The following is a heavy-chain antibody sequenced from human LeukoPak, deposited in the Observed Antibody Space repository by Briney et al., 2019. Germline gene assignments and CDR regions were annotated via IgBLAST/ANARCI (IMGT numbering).Heavy chain of an antibody. V-gene: IGHV3-74*01. CDR1: GFTFSNCW. CDR2: INSDGSGT. J-gene: IGHJ4*02. D-gene: IGHD3-10*01. Sequence: GGSLRLSCEASGFTFSNCWMHWVRQVPGKGLVWVSRINSDGSGTSYADSVKGRFTISRDNAKNTLYLQMNSLRDEDTAVYYCVSGRPVSTGNWGQGTLLTVSS. CDR3: VSGRPVSTGN.